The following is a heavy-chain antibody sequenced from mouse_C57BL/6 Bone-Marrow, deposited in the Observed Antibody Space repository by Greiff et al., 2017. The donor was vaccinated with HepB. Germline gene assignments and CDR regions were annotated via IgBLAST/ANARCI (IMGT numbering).Heavy chain of an antibody. J-gene: IGHJ2*01. CDR1: GYTFTDYN. CDR3: ARSEDYDWYFDY. V-gene: IGHV1-22*01. D-gene: IGHD2-4*01. CDR2: INPNNGGT. Sequence: EVMLVESGPELVKPGASVKMSCKASGYTFTDYNMHWVKQSHGKSLEWIGYINPNNGGTSYNQKFKGKATLTVNKSSSTAYMELRSLTSEDSAVYYCARSEDYDWYFDYWGQGTTLTVSS.